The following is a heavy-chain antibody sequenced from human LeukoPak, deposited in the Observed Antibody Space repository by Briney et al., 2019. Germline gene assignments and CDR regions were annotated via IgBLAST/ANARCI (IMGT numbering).Heavy chain of an antibody. Sequence: KSSETLSLTCTVSGDSISSANYYWGRVRQPPGKGLEWIGSIYFSGSTYYNPSLKSRVTISVETSKVQFSLKLSSVTAADTAVYYCARDSCSSTSCRKKFDNWGQGTLVTVSS. CDR1: GDSISSANYY. CDR2: IYFSGST. J-gene: IGHJ4*02. D-gene: IGHD2-2*01. V-gene: IGHV4-39*07. CDR3: ARDSCSSTSCRKKFDN.